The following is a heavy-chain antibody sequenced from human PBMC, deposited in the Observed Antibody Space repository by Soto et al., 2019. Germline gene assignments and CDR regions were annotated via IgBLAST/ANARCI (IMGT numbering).Heavy chain of an antibody. CDR3: AKQYSSSWPYYYYYGMDV. V-gene: IGHV3-30*18. J-gene: IGHJ6*02. CDR1: GFTFSSYG. Sequence: QVQLVESGGGVVQPGRSLRISCAASGFTFSSYGMHWVRQAPGKGLEWVAVISYDGSNKYYADSVKGRFTISRDNSKNTLYLQMNSLRAEDTAVYYCAKQYSSSWPYYYYYGMDVWGQGTTVTVSS. D-gene: IGHD6-13*01. CDR2: ISYDGSNK.